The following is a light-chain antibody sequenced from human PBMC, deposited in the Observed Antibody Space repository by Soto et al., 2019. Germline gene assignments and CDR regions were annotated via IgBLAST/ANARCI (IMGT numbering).Light chain of an antibody. CDR2: DAS. CDR1: QSVSSSY. Sequence: EIVLTQFPGTLSLSPGERATLSCRASQSVSSSYLAWYQQKPGQAPRVLIFDASSRATGAPDRFSGSGSVTDFTLTISRLEPDDFAVYYCQQYGSSPLTFGGGTRVEIK. J-gene: IGKJ4*01. V-gene: IGKV3-20*01. CDR3: QQYGSSPLT.